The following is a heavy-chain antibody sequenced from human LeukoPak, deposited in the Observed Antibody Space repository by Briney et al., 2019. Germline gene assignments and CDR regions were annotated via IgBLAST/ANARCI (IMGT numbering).Heavy chain of an antibody. D-gene: IGHD2-15*01. CDR1: GYTFTSYG. Sequence: ASVKVSCKASGYTFTSYGISWVRQAPGQGLEWMGWISAYNGNTNYAQKLQGRVTMTTDTSTSTAYMELRSLRSDDTAVYYCASLRRDSGADAFDIWGQGTMVTVSS. CDR2: ISAYNGNT. V-gene: IGHV1-18*01. CDR3: ASLRRDSGADAFDI. J-gene: IGHJ3*02.